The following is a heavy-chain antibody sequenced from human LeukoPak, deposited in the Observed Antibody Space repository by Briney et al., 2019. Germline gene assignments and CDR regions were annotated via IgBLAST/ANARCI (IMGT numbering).Heavy chain of an antibody. CDR1: GYTFTSYD. D-gene: IGHD5-12*01. CDR3: ARGRDIVATEYYFDY. V-gene: IGHV1-8*01. J-gene: IGHJ4*02. Sequence: ASVKVSCKASGYTFTSYDINWVRQATGQGLEWMGWMNPNSGNTGYAQKFQGRVTMTRNTSISTAYMELSSLRSEDTAVYYCARGRDIVATEYYFDYWDQGTLVTVSS. CDR2: MNPNSGNT.